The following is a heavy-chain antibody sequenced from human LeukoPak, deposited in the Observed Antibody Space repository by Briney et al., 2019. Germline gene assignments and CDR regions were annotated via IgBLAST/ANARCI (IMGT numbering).Heavy chain of an antibody. V-gene: IGHV4-59*08. CDR1: GGSISSYY. J-gene: IGHJ4*02. D-gene: IGHD3-22*01. CDR3: ARQYDSSGYYYPPFDY. Sequence: SETLSLTCTVSGGSISSYYWSWIRQPPGKGLEWIGYIYYSGSTNYNPSLKSRVTISVDTSKNQFSLKLSSVTAADTAAYYCARQYDSSGYYYPPFDYWGQGTLVTVSS. CDR2: IYYSGST.